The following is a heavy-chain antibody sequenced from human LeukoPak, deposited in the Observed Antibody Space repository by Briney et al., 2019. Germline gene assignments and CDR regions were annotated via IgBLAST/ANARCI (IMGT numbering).Heavy chain of an antibody. J-gene: IGHJ4*02. CDR3: AREGGYSYGAFDY. CDR1: GGSISSYY. Sequence: SETPSLTCTVSGGSISSYYWSWIRQPPGKGLEWIGYIYYSGSTNYNPSLKSRVTISVDTSKNQFSLKLSSVTAADTAVYYCAREGGYSYGAFDYWGQGTLVTVSS. CDR2: IYYSGST. D-gene: IGHD5-18*01. V-gene: IGHV4-59*01.